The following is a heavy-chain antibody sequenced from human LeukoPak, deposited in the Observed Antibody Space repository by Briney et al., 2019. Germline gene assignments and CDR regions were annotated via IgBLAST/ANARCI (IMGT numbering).Heavy chain of an antibody. CDR2: ISGSGGST. Sequence: GGSLGPSCAASGFTFSSYAMSWVRQAPGKGLEWVSAISGSGGSTYYADSVKGRFTISRDNSKNTLYLQMNSLRAEDTAVYYCAKGSKIPSRPPFDYWGQGTLVTVSS. J-gene: IGHJ4*02. D-gene: IGHD3-10*01. CDR1: GFTFSSYA. CDR3: AKGSKIPSRPPFDY. V-gene: IGHV3-23*01.